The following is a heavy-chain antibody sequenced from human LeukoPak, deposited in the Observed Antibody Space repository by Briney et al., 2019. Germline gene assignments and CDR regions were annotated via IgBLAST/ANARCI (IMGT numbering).Heavy chain of an antibody. CDR1: GFTFSSYG. CDR2: IWYDGSDK. Sequence: GSLRLSCVASGFTFSSYGMHWVRQAPGKGLEWVAVIWYDGSDKYYADSVKGRFTISRDNSKNTLYLQMNSRGAEDTVVYYCAREKNDGFVMWGQGTMVTVS. J-gene: IGHJ3*02. CDR3: AREKNDGFVM. V-gene: IGHV3-33*01.